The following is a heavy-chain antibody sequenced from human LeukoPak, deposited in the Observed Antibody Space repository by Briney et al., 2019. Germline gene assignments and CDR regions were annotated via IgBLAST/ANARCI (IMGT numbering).Heavy chain of an antibody. J-gene: IGHJ5*02. CDR1: GFTFSSYS. CDR2: ISGSGGST. CDR3: AKDLEVPAENWFDP. D-gene: IGHD2-2*01. Sequence: PGGSLRLSCAASGFTFSSYSMNWVRQAPGKGLEWVSAISGSGGSTYYADSVKGRFTISRDNSKNTLYLQMNSLRAEDTAVYYCAKDLEVPAENWFDPWGQGTLVTVSS. V-gene: IGHV3-23*01.